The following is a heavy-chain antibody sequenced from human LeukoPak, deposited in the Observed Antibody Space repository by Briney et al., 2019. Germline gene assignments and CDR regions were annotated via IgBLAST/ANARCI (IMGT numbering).Heavy chain of an antibody. CDR2: IASKTYGGTA. D-gene: IGHD3-3*02. Sequence: GGSLRLSCAASGFTFSSYAMSWVRQAPGKGLEWVGFIASKTYGGTAEYAASVKGRFTISRDDSKSIAYLQMNSLKTEDTAVYYCTRDTLAFKLVSNWFDPWGQGTLVTVSS. CDR1: GFTFSSYA. V-gene: IGHV3-49*04. CDR3: TRDTLAFKLVSNWFDP. J-gene: IGHJ5*02.